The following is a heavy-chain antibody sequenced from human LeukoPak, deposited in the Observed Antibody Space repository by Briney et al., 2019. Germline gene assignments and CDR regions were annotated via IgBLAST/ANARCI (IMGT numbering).Heavy chain of an antibody. CDR1: GFIFSYYS. CDR3: ARSEFEAFDM. J-gene: IGHJ3*02. D-gene: IGHD3-10*01. Sequence: GGSLILSCAASGFIFSYYSMNWVRQAPGKGLEWVSSINSNSNYMSYADSVKGRFTISRDNAKNSLYLQMTSLRAEDTAVYYCARSEFEAFDMWGQGTMVTVSS. CDR2: INSNSNYM. V-gene: IGHV3-21*01.